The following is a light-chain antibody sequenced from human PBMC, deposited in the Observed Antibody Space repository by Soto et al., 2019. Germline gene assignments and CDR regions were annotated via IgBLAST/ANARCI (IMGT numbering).Light chain of an antibody. V-gene: IGKV1-39*01. J-gene: IGKJ1*01. CDR1: QSIDTH. CDR2: AAS. CDR3: HLTYSHPDT. Sequence: DIRMTQSPSSLSASVGDRVTITCRASQSIDTHLNWYQQHPGKAPNALIYAASNLQSGVPSRFSGSGSGTDFTLTISGLQPDDSATYYCHLTYSHPDTFGQGTKVEIK.